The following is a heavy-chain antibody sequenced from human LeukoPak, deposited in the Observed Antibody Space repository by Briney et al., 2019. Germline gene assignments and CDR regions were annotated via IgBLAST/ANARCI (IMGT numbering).Heavy chain of an antibody. CDR1: GFTFSSYS. CDR3: ARGSWRFDNGDSGFDP. J-gene: IGHJ5*02. Sequence: GGSLRLSCAASGFTFSSYSMNWVRQAPGKGLEWVSYISSSSSTIYYADSVKGRFTISRDNAKNSLYLQMNSLRTEDTAVYYCARGSWRFDNGDSGFDPWGQGTLVTVSS. D-gene: IGHD4-17*01. V-gene: IGHV3-48*01. CDR2: ISSSSSTI.